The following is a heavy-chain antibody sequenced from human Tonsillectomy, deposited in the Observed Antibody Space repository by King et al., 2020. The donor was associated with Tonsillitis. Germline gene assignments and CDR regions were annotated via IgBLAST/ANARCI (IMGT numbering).Heavy chain of an antibody. V-gene: IGHV3-30*18. J-gene: IGHJ4*02. CDR1: GFTFSDYG. CDR2: ISYDGSNK. Sequence: VQLVESGGGVVQPGRSLRVSCAASGFTFSDYGMHWVRQAPGKGLEWVAVISYDGSNKYYADFVKGRFTISRENSKNTLYLQMKSLRPEDTAMYHCAKDRFDFWSALGYWGRGTLVTVSS. CDR3: AKDRFDFWSALGY. D-gene: IGHD3-3*01.